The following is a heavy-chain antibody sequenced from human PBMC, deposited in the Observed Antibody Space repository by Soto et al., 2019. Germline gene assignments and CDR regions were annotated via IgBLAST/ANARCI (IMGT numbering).Heavy chain of an antibody. CDR3: ARDSILCRGGSCYWVPIDV. CDR2: IQSGGTT. V-gene: IGHV3-66*01. J-gene: IGHJ6*03. D-gene: IGHD2-15*01. CDR1: GFTVSSKY. Sequence: EVQLVESGGGLVQPGGSLRLSCAASGFTVSSKYMSWVRQAPGKGLEWVSLIQSGGTTYYADSVKGRFTISRDSSKNMLHLKMDSLRAEDTAVYYCARDSILCRGGSCYWVPIDVSGNGTTVTVSS.